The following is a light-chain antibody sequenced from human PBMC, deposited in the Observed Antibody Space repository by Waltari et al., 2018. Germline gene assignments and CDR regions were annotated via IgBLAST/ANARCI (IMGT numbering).Light chain of an antibody. V-gene: IGLV2-14*01. CDR3: SSYTSSSTLV. CDR1: SSDVGGYNY. CDR2: EVS. Sequence: QSALTQPASVSGSPGQSITISCAGTSSDVGGYNYVSWYQQHPDKAPQLVIYEVSQRPPGGSSRFAGSKSGNTASLTISGLRAEDEADYYCSSYTSSSTLVFGGGTKVTVL. J-gene: IGLJ2*01.